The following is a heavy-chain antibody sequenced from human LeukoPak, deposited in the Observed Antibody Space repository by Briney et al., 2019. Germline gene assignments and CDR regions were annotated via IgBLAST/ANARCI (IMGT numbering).Heavy chain of an antibody. V-gene: IGHV1-18*01. Sequence: GASVKVSCKASGYTFTNYGITWVRQAPGQGLEWMGWISAYNGHTNYAQKFQGRVTMTTDTSTSTAYMELRSLISDDTAVYYCATQLGYYDSSGYDFDYWGQGTLATVSS. CDR3: ATQLGYYDSSGYDFDY. J-gene: IGHJ4*02. D-gene: IGHD3-22*01. CDR1: GYTFTNYG. CDR2: ISAYNGHT.